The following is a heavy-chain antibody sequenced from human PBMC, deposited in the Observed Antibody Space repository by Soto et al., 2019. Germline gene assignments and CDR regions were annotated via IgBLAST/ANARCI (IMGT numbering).Heavy chain of an antibody. CDR1: GGTFNTYG. CDR2: IVPFFGLS. Sequence: QVQLVQSGAEVIKPGSSVKVSCKGSGGTFNTYGISWVRQAPGQGLEWMGGIVPFFGLSNNAQKFQGRVTISADESTNTAYMELSSLRSDDTAVYYCAITLAARLLYYFFDYWGQGTLVTVSS. J-gene: IGHJ4*02. D-gene: IGHD6-6*01. CDR3: AITLAARLLYYFFDY. V-gene: IGHV1-69*01.